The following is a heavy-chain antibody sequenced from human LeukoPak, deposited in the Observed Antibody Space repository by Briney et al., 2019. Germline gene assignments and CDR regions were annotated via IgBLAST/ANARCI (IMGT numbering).Heavy chain of an antibody. CDR3: ARAPSIAAAGIPLDY. CDR2: ISAYNGNT. CDR1: GYTFTSYG. D-gene: IGHD6-13*01. Sequence: ASVKVSCKASGYTFTSYGISWARQAPGQGLEWMGWISAYNGNTNYAQKLQGRVTMTTDTSTSTAYMELRSLRSDDTAVYYCARAPSIAAAGIPLDYWGQGTLVTVSS. J-gene: IGHJ4*02. V-gene: IGHV1-18*01.